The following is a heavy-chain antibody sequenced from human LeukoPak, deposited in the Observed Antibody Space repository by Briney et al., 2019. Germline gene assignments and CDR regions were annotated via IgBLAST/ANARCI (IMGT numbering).Heavy chain of an antibody. CDR2: INHGGST. D-gene: IGHD6-13*01. CDR1: GGSFSGYY. Sequence: PSETLSLTCPVYGGSFSGYYWSCIRQPPGKGLEWIGEINHGGSTNYNPSLKSRVTISVDTSKTQFSLKLSSVTAADTAVYYCARDNRIAAAGIYYYYGMDVWGQGTTVTVSS. V-gene: IGHV4-34*01. J-gene: IGHJ6*02. CDR3: ARDNRIAAAGIYYYYGMDV.